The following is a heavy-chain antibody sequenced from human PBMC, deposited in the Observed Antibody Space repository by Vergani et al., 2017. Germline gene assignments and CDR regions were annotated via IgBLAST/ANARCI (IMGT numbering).Heavy chain of an antibody. Sequence: QVQLVQSGAEVKKPGSSVKVSCKASGGTFSSYTISWVRQAPGQGLEWMGRIIPILGIANYAQKFQGRVTITADKSTSTAYMELSSLRSEDTAVYYCAREPAVTTGANYYYYYGMDVWGQGTTVTVSS. D-gene: IGHD4-17*01. V-gene: IGHV1-69*08. J-gene: IGHJ6*02. CDR2: IIPILGIA. CDR1: GGTFSSYT. CDR3: AREPAVTTGANYYYYYGMDV.